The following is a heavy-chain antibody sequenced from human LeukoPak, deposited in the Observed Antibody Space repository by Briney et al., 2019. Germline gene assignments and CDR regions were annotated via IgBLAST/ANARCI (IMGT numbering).Heavy chain of an antibody. CDR2: MYTGGGR. V-gene: IGHV3-66*01. J-gene: IGHJ4*02. CDR3: TRGQSYCGADCYSD. D-gene: IGHD2-21*02. CDR1: GFSVSNYY. Sequence: GGSLRLSCAASGFSVSNYYMGWVRQPPGKGLEWVSVMYTGGGRYYGDSVKGRFTISRDNSKNTVFLQMNSLRVEDTALYYCTRGQSYCGADCYSDWGQGTLVTVSS.